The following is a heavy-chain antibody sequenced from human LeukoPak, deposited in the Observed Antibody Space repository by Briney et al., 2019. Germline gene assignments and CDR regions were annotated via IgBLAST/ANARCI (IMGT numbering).Heavy chain of an antibody. CDR1: GFIFHTYD. D-gene: IGHD4-17*01. V-gene: IGHV3-23*01. CDR2: ISGGATRT. J-gene: IGHJ4*02. CDR3: AKGGGRGDYDLTGRFSTHFDS. Sequence: GGSLRLSCAASGFIFHTYDMSWVRQAPGKGPVWVSGISGGATRTYYTGSVTGRFTISRDNSKNTLYLQMNSLRGEDTAVYFCAKGGGRGDYDLTGRFSTHFDSWGQGTPVIVSS.